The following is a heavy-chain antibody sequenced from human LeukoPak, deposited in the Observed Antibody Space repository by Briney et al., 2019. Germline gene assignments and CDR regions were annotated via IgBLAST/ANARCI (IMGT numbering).Heavy chain of an antibody. V-gene: IGHV3-9*01. CDR3: AKDIGYDLDDWFDP. D-gene: IGHD5-12*01. J-gene: IGHJ5*02. Sequence: GGSLRLSCAASVFTFDDYAMHWVRQAPGKGLEWVSGNSWNSGSIGYADSVKGRFTISRDNAKNSLYLQMNSLRAEDTALYYCAKDIGYDLDDWFDPWGQGTLVTVSS. CDR2: NSWNSGSI. CDR1: VFTFDDYA.